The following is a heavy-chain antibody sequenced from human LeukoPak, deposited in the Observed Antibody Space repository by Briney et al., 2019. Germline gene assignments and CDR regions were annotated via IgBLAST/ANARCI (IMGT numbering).Heavy chain of an antibody. J-gene: IGHJ5*02. CDR2: INHSGST. D-gene: IGHD6-13*01. V-gene: IGHV4-34*01. Sequence: SETLSLTCAVYGGSFSGYYWSWIRQPPGKGLEWIGEINHSGSTNYNPSLKSRVTISVDTSKNQFSLKLSSVTAADTAVYYCARGLGYGSSWYAYSNWFDPWGQETLVTVSS. CDR3: ARGLGYGSSWYAYSNWFDP. CDR1: GGSFSGYY.